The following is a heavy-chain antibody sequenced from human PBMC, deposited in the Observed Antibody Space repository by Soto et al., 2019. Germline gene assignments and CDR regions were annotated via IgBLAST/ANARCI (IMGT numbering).Heavy chain of an antibody. V-gene: IGHV3-7*01. D-gene: IGHD2-2*01. Sequence: GGSLRLSCAASGFTFSSYWMSWVRQAPGKGLEWVANIKQDGSEKYYVDSVKGRFTISRDNAKNSLYLQMNSLRAEDTAVYYCAKNNRYCSSTNCFVFDYWGQGTLVTVS. CDR2: IKQDGSEK. J-gene: IGHJ4*02. CDR1: GFTFSSYW. CDR3: AKNNRYCSSTNCFVFDY.